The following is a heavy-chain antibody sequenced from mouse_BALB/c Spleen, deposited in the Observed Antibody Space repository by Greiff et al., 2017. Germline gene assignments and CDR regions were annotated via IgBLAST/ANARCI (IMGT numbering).Heavy chain of an antibody. CDR1: GYTFTSYW. D-gene: IGHD1-1*01. V-gene: IGHV1-4*01. J-gene: IGHJ4*01. CDR3: ARPLLRGAMDY. Sequence: VQLQQSGAELVRPGVSVKMSCKASGYTFTSYWMHWVKQRPGQGLEWIGYINPSTGYTEYNQKFKDKATLTADKSSSTAYMQLSSLTSEDSAVYYCARPLLRGAMDYWGQGTSVTVSS. CDR2: INPSTGYT.